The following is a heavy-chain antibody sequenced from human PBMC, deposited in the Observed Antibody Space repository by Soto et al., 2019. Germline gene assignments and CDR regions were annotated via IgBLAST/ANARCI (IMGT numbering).Heavy chain of an antibody. CDR1: GDSISSAYF. J-gene: IGHJ4*02. CDR2: IYHSGTT. CDR3: ARGVVTVNDY. V-gene: IGHV4-38-2*01. D-gene: IGHD2-21*02. Sequence: PSETLSLTCAVSGDSISSAYFWAWIRQPPGKGLEWIGSIYHSGTTYYNPSFNSRVTISVDTSKNQFSLNLSSVTAADTAVYYCARGVVTVNDYWGQGTLVTVSS.